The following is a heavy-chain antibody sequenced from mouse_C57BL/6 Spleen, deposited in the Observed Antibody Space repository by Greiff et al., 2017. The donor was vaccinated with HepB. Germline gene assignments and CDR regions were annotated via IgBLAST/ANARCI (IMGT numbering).Heavy chain of an antibody. D-gene: IGHD1-1*01. J-gene: IGHJ4*01. CDR2: IWRGGST. CDR1: GFSLTSYG. CDR3: ARTAVVATDYAMDY. Sequence: QVQLQQSGPGLVQPSQSLSITCTVSGFSLTSYGVHWVRQSPGKGLEWLGVIWRGGSTDYNAAFISRLSISKDNSKSQVFFKMNSLQADDTAIYYCARTAVVATDYAMDYWGQGTSVTVSS. V-gene: IGHV2-2*01.